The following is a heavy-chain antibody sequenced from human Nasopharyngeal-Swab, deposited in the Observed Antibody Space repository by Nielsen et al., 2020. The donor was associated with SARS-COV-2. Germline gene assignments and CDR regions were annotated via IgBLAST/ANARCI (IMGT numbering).Heavy chain of an antibody. CDR3: AKEGEWELLKNAFDI. CDR1: GFTFNIHP. D-gene: IGHD1-26*01. CDR2: ISYDGNNK. V-gene: IGHV3-30-3*01. J-gene: IGHJ3*02. Sequence: GESLKISCAASGFTFNIHPLHWVRQAPGKGLEWVAVISYDGNNKYYADSVKGRFTISRDNSKNTLYLQMNSLRAEDTAVYYCAKEGEWELLKNAFDIWGQGTMVTVSS.